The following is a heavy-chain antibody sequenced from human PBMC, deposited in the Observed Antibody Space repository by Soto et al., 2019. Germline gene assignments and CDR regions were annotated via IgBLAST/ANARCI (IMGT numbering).Heavy chain of an antibody. J-gene: IGHJ6*02. CDR2: IYYSGST. CDR3: ARHDYSPLHDMDV. CDR1: GGSISSSSYY. D-gene: IGHD5-12*01. V-gene: IGHV4-39*01. Sequence: SETLSLTCTVSGGSISSSSYYWGWIRQPPGKGLEWIGSIYYSGSTYYNPSLKSRVTISEDTSKNQFSLKLSSVTAADTAVYYCARHDYSPLHDMDVWGQGTTVTVSS.